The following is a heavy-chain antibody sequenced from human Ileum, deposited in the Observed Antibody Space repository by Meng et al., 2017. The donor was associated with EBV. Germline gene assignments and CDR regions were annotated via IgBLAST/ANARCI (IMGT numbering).Heavy chain of an antibody. V-gene: IGHV1-18*01. J-gene: IGHJ4*02. D-gene: IGHD1-26*01. CDR2: ISAYNGNT. Sequence: QAQLVQSGGEVKKPXXXXXVXCKASGYTFTNYGITWVRQAPGQGLEWMGWISAYNGNTNYAQTLQGRLTMTTDTSTSTAYMELRSLRSDDTAVYYCARVEVGITSGDYWGQGTLVTVSS. CDR1: GYTFTNYG. CDR3: ARVEVGITSGDY.